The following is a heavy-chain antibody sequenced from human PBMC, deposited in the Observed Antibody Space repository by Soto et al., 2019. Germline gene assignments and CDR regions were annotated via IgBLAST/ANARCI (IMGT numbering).Heavy chain of an antibody. D-gene: IGHD3-22*01. CDR1: GGTFSSYA. V-gene: IGHV1-69*13. Sequence: WASVKVSCKASGGTFSSYAISWVRQAPGQGLEWMGGIIPIFGTANYAQKFQGRVTITADESTSTAYMELSSLRSEDTAVYYCARDLGRSYYYDSSGYYDYWGQGTLVTVSS. CDR3: ARDLGRSYYYDSSGYYDY. CDR2: IIPIFGTA. J-gene: IGHJ4*02.